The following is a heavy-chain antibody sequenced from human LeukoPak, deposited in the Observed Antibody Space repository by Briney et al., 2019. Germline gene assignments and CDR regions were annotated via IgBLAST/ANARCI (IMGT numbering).Heavy chain of an antibody. CDR1: GLTFISYG. CDR3: AKGGGYEAQYYYYYLDV. J-gene: IGHJ6*03. D-gene: IGHD5-12*01. V-gene: IGHV3-30*02. Sequence: GGSLMLSCAASGLTFISYGMYWVRQAPGKGLEGVAFIRYDGSNKYYADSVKGRFTISRDNSKNTLYLQMKSLRAEDTAVYYCAKGGGYEAQYYYYYLDVWGKGTTVTISS. CDR2: IRYDGSNK.